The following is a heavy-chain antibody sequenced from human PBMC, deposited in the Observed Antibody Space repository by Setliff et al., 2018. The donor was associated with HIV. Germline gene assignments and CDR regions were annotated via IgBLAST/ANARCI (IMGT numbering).Heavy chain of an antibody. V-gene: IGHV4-59*12. CDR2: IYSSGST. J-gene: IGHJ4*02. D-gene: IGHD3-22*01. CDR1: GGSMSTYY. CDR3: ARSAYDSSGLPY. Sequence: SETLSLTCTVSGGSMSTYYWTWIRQPPGKGLEWIGNIYSSGSTSYNPSLKSRVTISVDTSKNQFSLNLSSVTAADTAVYYCARSAYDSSGLPYWGQGTLVTVSS.